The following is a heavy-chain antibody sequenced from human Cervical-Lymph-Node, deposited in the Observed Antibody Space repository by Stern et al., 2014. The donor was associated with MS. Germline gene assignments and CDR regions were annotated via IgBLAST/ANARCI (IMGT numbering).Heavy chain of an antibody. J-gene: IGHJ5*02. CDR1: GFTFSNYW. D-gene: IGHD1-7*01. V-gene: IGHV3-7*01. CDR2: IKTDGSEK. CDR3: ARAVRELGT. Sequence: EDQLVETGGGLVQPGESLRLSCAVSGFTFSNYWMTWVRQAPGKVLEWVASIKTDGSEKSYGASVKGRFTIHRDNAKNSLILQMNSLRAEDTAVYYCARAVRELGTWGQGTLVTVSS.